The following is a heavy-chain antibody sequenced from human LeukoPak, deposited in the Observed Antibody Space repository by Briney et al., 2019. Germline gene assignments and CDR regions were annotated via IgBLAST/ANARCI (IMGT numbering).Heavy chain of an antibody. V-gene: IGHV3-74*01. Sequence: GGSLRLSCAASGFTFSDFWMHWVRQAPGKGLMWVSRIKTDGSSTDYADSVKGRFTISRDNAKNTLYLQMNSLRAEDTAVYYCARGDGYYWGQGTLVTVSS. CDR1: GFTFSDFW. D-gene: IGHD3-22*01. CDR2: IKTDGSST. J-gene: IGHJ4*02. CDR3: ARGDGYY.